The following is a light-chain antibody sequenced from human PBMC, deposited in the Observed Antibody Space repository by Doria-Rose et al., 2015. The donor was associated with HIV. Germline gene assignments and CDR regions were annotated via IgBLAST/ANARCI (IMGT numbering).Light chain of an antibody. CDR2: WAS. V-gene: IGKV4-1*01. CDR3: QQYYNTLYT. J-gene: IGKJ2*01. Sequence: DIQVTQSPDSLAVSLGERATINCKSSQSVLFSSDNRNYLAWYQQKPGQPPKLLIYWASTRESGVPDRFSGSGSGTDFTLTISSLQAEDVAVYYCQQYYNTLYTFGQGTKLEIK. CDR1: QSVLFSSDNRNY.